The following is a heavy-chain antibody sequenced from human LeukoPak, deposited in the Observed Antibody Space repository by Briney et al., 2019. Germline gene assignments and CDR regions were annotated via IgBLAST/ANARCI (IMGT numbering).Heavy chain of an antibody. D-gene: IGHD3-3*01. CDR3: ARSKAVLRFLEWLLES. CDR1: GYTFTSYG. Sequence: ASVKVSCKASGYTFTSYGISWVRQAPGQGLEWMGWINPNSGGTNYAQKFQGRVTMTRDTSISTAYMELSRLRSDDTAVYYCARSKAVLRFLEWLLESWGQGTLVTVSS. V-gene: IGHV1-2*02. CDR2: INPNSGGT. J-gene: IGHJ4*02.